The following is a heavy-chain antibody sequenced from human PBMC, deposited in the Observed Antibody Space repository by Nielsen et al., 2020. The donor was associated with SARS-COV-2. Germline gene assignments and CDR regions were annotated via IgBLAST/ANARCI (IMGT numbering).Heavy chain of an antibody. Sequence: SETLSLTCTVSGGSISSSSYYWGWIRQPPGKGLEWIGYIYYSGSTNYNPSLKSRVTISVDTSKNQFSLKLSSVTAADTAVYYCARFTGSTYSSGWYNYYYGMDVWGQGTTVTVSS. D-gene: IGHD6-19*01. J-gene: IGHJ6*02. CDR3: ARFTGSTYSSGWYNYYYGMDV. V-gene: IGHV4-61*05. CDR2: IYYSGST. CDR1: GGSISSSSYY.